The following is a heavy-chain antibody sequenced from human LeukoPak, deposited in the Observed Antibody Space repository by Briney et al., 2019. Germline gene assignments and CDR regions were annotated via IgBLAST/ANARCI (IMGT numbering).Heavy chain of an antibody. CDR3: ASSSNWNYIMAY. CDR2: INPSGGST. V-gene: IGHV1-46*03. D-gene: IGHD1-7*01. J-gene: IGHJ4*02. Sequence: ASVKASCKASGYNFISYYMHWVRQAPGQGLEWMGIINPSGGSTSYAQKFQDRVTMTRDTSTSTAYMELSSLRSEDTAVYYCASSSNWNYIMAYWGQGILVTVSS. CDR1: GYNFISYY.